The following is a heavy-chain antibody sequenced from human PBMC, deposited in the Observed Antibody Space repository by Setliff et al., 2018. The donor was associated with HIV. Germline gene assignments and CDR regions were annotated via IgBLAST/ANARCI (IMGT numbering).Heavy chain of an antibody. CDR2: ISSYNDNT. D-gene: IGHD2-15*01. V-gene: IGHV1-18*01. Sequence: ASVKVSCKASGYSFTNYGISWVRQAPGQGLEWMGWISSYNDNTNYALNLQGRVTMTSDTSTSTAYMELRSLRSDDTAVYYCARDDVGYCSGGSCYHLFDTFDIWGQGTVVTVSS. CDR1: GYSFTNYG. J-gene: IGHJ3*02. CDR3: ARDDVGYCSGGSCYHLFDTFDI.